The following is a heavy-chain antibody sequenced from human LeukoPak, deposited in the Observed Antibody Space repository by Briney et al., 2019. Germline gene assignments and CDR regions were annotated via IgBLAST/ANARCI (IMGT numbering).Heavy chain of an antibody. CDR3: AKDPSSGFADGDAFDI. CDR2: INSGGGTT. V-gene: IGHV3-23*01. CDR1: GFSFSYFA. D-gene: IGHD3-10*01. J-gene: IGHJ3*02. Sequence: GGSLRLSCAASGFSFSYFAMSWVRQSPGKGLEWVAGINSGGGTTFYLDSVKGRFTISRDNPKTTLFLQMNNLRLDDTAVYFCAKDPSSGFADGDAFDIWGQGTRVTVSS.